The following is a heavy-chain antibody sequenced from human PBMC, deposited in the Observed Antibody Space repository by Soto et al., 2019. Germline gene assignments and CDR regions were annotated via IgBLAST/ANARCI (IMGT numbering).Heavy chain of an antibody. V-gene: IGHV1-18*04. CDR1: GYTFTNNG. CDR3: ARGSTPYNMDV. CDR2: ISGYNANT. J-gene: IGHJ6*02. D-gene: IGHD1-1*01. Sequence: QVQLVQSGGEVRKPGASVKVSCKTSGYTFTNNGINWVRQAPGQGLEWMGWISGYNANTKYAQKFQGRVTLTTDTLTSTAFMELRSLRSDATAVFYCARGSTPYNMDVWGQGTTVTVSS.